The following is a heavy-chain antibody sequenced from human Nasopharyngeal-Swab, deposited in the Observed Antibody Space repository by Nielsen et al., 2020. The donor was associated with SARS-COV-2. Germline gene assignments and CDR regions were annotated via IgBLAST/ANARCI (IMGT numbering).Heavy chain of an antibody. CDR3: ANTAVTSPSLYYYMDV. Sequence: GGSLRLSCAASGFTFSSYAMSWVRQAPGKGLEWVSAISGSGGSTYYAYSVKGRFTISRDNSKNTLYLQMNSLRAEDTAVYYCANTAVTSPSLYYYMDVWGKGTTVTVSS. V-gene: IGHV3-23*01. CDR2: ISGSGGST. J-gene: IGHJ6*03. D-gene: IGHD4-17*01. CDR1: GFTFSSYA.